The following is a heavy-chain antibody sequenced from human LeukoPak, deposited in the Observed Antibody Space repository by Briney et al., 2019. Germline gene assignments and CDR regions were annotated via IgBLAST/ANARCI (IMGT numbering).Heavy chain of an antibody. CDR2: IKQDGSEK. CDR1: GFTFSSYS. Sequence: GSLRLSCAASGFTFSSYSMSWVRQAPGKGLEWAANIKQDGSEKNYVGSVKGRFTIARDNAKNSLYLQMNSLRAEDTAVYYCARSSITMVRGVIKSTTSWYHYYNMDVWGKGTTVTVSS. D-gene: IGHD3-10*01. V-gene: IGHV3-7*01. CDR3: ARSSITMVRGVIKSTTSWYHYYNMDV. J-gene: IGHJ6*03.